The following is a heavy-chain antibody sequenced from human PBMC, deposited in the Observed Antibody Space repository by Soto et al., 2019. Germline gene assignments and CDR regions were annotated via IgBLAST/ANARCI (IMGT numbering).Heavy chain of an antibody. CDR1: GGSISNPSYC. Sequence: SETLSLTCTVSGGSISNPSYCWGWFRHPPGKGLEWIGDIFYTGRTYYSPSLKSRVTISVDTSKEQFSLNLTSVTAADTAVYFCAGLTLRIAAASNGRSNWFGPWAQGPMVTVSS. CDR2: IFYTGRT. CDR3: AGLTLRIAAASNGRSNWFGP. V-gene: IGHV4-39*01. J-gene: IGHJ5*02. D-gene: IGHD2-21*01.